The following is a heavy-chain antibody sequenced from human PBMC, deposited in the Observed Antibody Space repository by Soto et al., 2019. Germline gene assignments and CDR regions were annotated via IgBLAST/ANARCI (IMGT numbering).Heavy chain of an antibody. V-gene: IGHV4-59*01. J-gene: IGHJ4*02. D-gene: IGHD5-12*01. CDR3: ARASRDGYNWSFDY. CDR1: GGSISSYY. CDR2: IYYSGST. Sequence: LETLSLTCTVSGGSISSYYWSWIRQPPGKGLEWIGYIYYSGSTNYNPSLKSRVTITVDTSKNQFSLKLSSVTAADTAVYYCARASRDGYNWSFDYWGQGTLVTVSS.